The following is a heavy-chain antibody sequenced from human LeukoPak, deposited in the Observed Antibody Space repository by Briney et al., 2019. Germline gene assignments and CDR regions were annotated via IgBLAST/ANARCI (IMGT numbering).Heavy chain of an antibody. J-gene: IGHJ4*02. Sequence: PGGSLRLSCAASGFTFDDYAMHWVRQAPGKGLEWVSGISWNSGSIGYADSVKGRFTISRDNAKNSLYLQMNSLRAEDTAVYYCASSASTDYWGQGTLVTVSS. CDR3: ASSASTDY. CDR1: GFTFDDYA. D-gene: IGHD3-16*01. CDR2: ISWNSGSI. V-gene: IGHV3-9*01.